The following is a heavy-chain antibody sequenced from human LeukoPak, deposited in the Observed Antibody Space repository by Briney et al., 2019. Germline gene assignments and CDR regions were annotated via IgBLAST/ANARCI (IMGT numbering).Heavy chain of an antibody. CDR3: AITGTTDYYYGMDV. CDR1: GFPFSTYE. J-gene: IGHJ6*02. CDR2: ISSSGSPI. D-gene: IGHD1-7*01. Sequence: GGSLRLSCAASGFPFSTYEMNWVRQAPGKGLEWLSYISSSGSPIYYADSVRGRFTISRDNAKNSLYLQMSSLRAEDTAVYYCAITGTTDYYYGMDVWGQGTTVTVSS. V-gene: IGHV3-48*03.